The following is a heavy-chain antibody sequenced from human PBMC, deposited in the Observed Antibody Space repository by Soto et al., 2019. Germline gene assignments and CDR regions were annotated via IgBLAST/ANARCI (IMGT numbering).Heavy chain of an antibody. CDR2: IYYSGST. CDR1: GGSVSGGVYY. V-gene: IGHV4-31*03. CDR3: ARSSVAGAGYFQH. J-gene: IGHJ1*01. Sequence: QVQLQESGPGLVKPSQTLSLTCTVSGGSVSGGVYYWNWIRQHPEKGLGWIGYIYYSGSTYYNPSLMSRVTISADTSKNQFSLKLSSVTVADTAVYYCARSSVAGAGYFQHWGQGTQVIVSS. D-gene: IGHD6-19*01.